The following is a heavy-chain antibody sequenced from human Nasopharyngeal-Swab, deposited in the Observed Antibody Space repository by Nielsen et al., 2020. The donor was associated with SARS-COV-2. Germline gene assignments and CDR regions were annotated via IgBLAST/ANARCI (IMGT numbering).Heavy chain of an antibody. CDR3: VKDRGAHSVVVVAAS. D-gene: IGHD2-15*01. CDR2: ISSNGGST. V-gene: IGHV3-64D*06. J-gene: IGHJ4*02. Sequence: GESLKISCSASGFTFSGYTMHWVRQAPGKGLEHVSAISSNGGSTYYADSVKGRFTISRDNSKNTLNLQMSSLRAEDTAVYYCVKDRGAHSVVVVAASWGQGTPVTVSS. CDR1: GFTFSGYT.